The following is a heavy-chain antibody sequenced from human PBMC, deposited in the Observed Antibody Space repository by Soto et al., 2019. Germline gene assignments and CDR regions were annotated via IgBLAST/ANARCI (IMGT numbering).Heavy chain of an antibody. D-gene: IGHD3-22*01. J-gene: IGHJ4*01. Sequence: GSLRLSCAASGFTFSGSAMHWVRQASGKGLEWVGRIRSKANSYATAYAASVKGRFTISRDDSKNTAYLQMNSLKTEDTAVYYCTRDQYYYDSSGYLYYFDYWGHGTLVTVSS. CDR2: IRSKANSYAT. CDR3: TRDQYYYDSSGYLYYFDY. CDR1: GFTFSGSA. V-gene: IGHV3-73*01.